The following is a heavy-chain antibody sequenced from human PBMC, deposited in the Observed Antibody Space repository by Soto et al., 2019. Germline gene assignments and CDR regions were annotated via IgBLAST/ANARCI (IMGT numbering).Heavy chain of an antibody. CDR3: ARDKKLVRGVTTYYYYGMDV. CDR2: IWYDGSNK. V-gene: IGHV3-33*01. Sequence: GGSLRLSCAASGFTFSSYGMHWVRQAPGKGLEWVAVIWYDGSNKYYADSVKGRFTISRDNSKNTLYLQMNSLRAEDTAVYYCARDKKLVRGVTTYYYYGMDVWGQGTTVTVSS. D-gene: IGHD3-10*01. J-gene: IGHJ6*02. CDR1: GFTFSSYG.